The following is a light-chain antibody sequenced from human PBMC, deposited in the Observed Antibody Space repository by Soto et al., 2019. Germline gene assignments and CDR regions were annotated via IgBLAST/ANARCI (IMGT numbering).Light chain of an antibody. J-gene: IGLJ2*01. V-gene: IGLV1-44*01. Sequence: QSVLTQPPSASGTPGQRVTISCSGSSSNIGSNTVNWYQQLPGTAPKLLIYSNNQRPSGVPDRFSGSKSGTSASLAISGLQSAHEADYYCAAWDDSLNGVVFGGGTKLTVL. CDR2: SNN. CDR1: SSNIGSNT. CDR3: AAWDDSLNGVV.